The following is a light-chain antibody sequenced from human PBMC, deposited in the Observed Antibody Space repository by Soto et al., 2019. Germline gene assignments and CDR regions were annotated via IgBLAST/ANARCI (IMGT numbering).Light chain of an antibody. CDR2: DAS. Sequence: EIVLTQSPATLSLSPGERATLSCRAGRSVTIFLAWYQQRPGQAPRLLIYDASNRATGVPARFSGSGSGTDFTLTITSLEPEDSAVYYCQQRSNWPITFGQGRRLEIK. J-gene: IGKJ5*01. V-gene: IGKV3-11*01. CDR3: QQRSNWPIT. CDR1: RSVTIF.